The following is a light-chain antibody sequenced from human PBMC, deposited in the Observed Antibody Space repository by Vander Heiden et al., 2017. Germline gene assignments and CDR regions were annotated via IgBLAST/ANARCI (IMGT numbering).Light chain of an antibody. CDR2: KAS. CDR1: QSISNW. J-gene: IGKJ1*01. Sequence: DIQMTQSPSTRSASVGDRVTITCRASQSISNWLAWYQQKPGKAPKLLIYKASSLESGVPSRFSGSGSGTEFTLTISSLQPDDFATYYCQQYNSWTFGQGTKVEI. V-gene: IGKV1-5*03. CDR3: QQYNSWT.